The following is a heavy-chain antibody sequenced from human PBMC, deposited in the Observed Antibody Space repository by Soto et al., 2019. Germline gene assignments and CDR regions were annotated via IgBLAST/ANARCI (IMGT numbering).Heavy chain of an antibody. CDR2: IYHSGST. CDR3: ARADFGVGNNWFDP. V-gene: IGHV4-30-2*01. D-gene: IGHD3-3*01. Sequence: SETLSLTGAVSGASISSAGYSWSWIRHPPGKGLEWIGYIYHSGSTYYNPSLKSRVTISLDRSKNQFSLKLSSVTAADTAVYYCARADFGVGNNWFDPWGQGTLVTVSS. CDR1: GASISSAGYS. J-gene: IGHJ5*02.